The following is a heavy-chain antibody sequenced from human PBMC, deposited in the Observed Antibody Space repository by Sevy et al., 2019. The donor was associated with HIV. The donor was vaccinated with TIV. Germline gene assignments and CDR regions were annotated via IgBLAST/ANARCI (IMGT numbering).Heavy chain of an antibody. V-gene: IGHV3-7*01. D-gene: IGHD3-3*01. CDR2: IKQNGSEK. Sequence: GGSLRLSCAASGFTFSSYWMSWVRQPPGKGLEGVANIKQNGSEKFYVDSVKGRFTISRDNAKNSLYLQMNSLNAEETAVYYCARETRYYDFWSGYYPTDYNWFDPWGQGTLVTVSS. CDR1: GFTFSSYW. J-gene: IGHJ5*02. CDR3: ARETRYYDFWSGYYPTDYNWFDP.